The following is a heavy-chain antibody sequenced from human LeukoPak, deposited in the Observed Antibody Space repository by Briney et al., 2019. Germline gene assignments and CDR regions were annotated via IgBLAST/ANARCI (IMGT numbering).Heavy chain of an antibody. J-gene: IGHJ5*02. CDR3: ARDRWYSIDL. CDR1: GFTFTTYA. D-gene: IGHD6-13*01. CDR2: ISGSGGST. V-gene: IGHV3-23*01. Sequence: PGGSLRLSCAASGFTFTTYAMSWVRQAPGKGLEWVSSISGSGGSTYYADSVKGRFTVSRDNAKNSLYLQLNSLRDEDTAVYYCARDRWYSIDLWGQGTLVTVSS.